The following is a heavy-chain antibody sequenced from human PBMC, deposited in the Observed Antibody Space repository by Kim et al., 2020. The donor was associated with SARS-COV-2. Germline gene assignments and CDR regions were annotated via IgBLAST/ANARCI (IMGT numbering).Heavy chain of an antibody. CDR3: AKHELRTFDH. V-gene: IGHV3-33*03. Sequence: YYQDSVKGRFTVSRDNSRATLYLYMNSLGADDTAVYFCAKHELRTFDHWGRGVLVTVSS. J-gene: IGHJ4*02. D-gene: IGHD1-7*01.